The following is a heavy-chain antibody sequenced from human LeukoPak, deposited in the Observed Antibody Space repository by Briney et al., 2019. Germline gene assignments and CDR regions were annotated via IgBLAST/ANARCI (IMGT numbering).Heavy chain of an antibody. CDR1: GYTFTSYG. CDR2: ISAYNGNT. J-gene: IGHJ5*02. D-gene: IGHD3-22*01. Sequence: GASVKVSCKASGYTFTSYGISWVRQAPGQGLEWMGWISAYNGNTNYAQKLQGRVIMTTDTSTSTAYMELRSLRSDDTAVYYCARDGITMIVVVNAYNWFDPWGQGTLVTVSS. V-gene: IGHV1-18*01. CDR3: ARDGITMIVVVNAYNWFDP.